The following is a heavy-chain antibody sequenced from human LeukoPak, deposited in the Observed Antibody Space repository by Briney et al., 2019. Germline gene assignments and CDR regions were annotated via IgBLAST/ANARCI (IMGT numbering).Heavy chain of an antibody. Sequence: PSETLSLTCAVYGGSFSGHYWSWIRQPPGKGLEWIGEINHSGSTNYNPSLKSRVTISVDTSKNQFSLKLSSVTAADTAVYYCARGDYGGFVDYWGQGTLVTVSS. CDR2: INHSGST. D-gene: IGHD4-23*01. V-gene: IGHV4-34*01. J-gene: IGHJ4*02. CDR3: ARGDYGGFVDY. CDR1: GGSFSGHY.